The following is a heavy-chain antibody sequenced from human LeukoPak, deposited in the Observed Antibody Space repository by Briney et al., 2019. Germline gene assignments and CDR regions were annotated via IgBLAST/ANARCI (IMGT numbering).Heavy chain of an antibody. Sequence: GGSLRLSCAASGFTFSNYWMIWVRQAPGKGLEWVANIKQDGSEKYYVDSVKGRFTISRDNAKDSLYLQMNSLRAGDTAVYYCVRAMANWGQGTTVTVSS. CDR2: IKQDGSEK. V-gene: IGHV3-7*01. D-gene: IGHD5-24*01. CDR1: GFTFSNYW. CDR3: VRAMAN. J-gene: IGHJ6*02.